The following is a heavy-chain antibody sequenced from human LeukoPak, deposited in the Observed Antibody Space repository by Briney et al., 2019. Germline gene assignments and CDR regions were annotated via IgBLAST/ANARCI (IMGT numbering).Heavy chain of an antibody. CDR1: GFTFSDYY. D-gene: IGHD4-17*01. V-gene: IGHV3-11*06. Sequence: PGGSLRLSCAASGFTFSDYYMSWIRQAPGKGLEWVSYISTSSSYTNYADSVKGRFTISRDNAKNSLYLQMNSLRAEDTAVYYCARGGLMTTVTTYWGQGTLVTVSS. CDR3: ARGGLMTTVTTY. CDR2: ISTSSSYT. J-gene: IGHJ4*02.